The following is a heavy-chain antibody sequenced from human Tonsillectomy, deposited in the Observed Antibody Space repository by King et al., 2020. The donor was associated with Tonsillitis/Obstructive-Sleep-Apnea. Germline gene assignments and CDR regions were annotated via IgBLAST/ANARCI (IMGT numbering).Heavy chain of an antibody. CDR3: ARRSPVGYRPYYYYMDV. CDR1: GGSISSSSYY. D-gene: IGHD4-23*01. J-gene: IGHJ6*03. Sequence: QLQESGPGLVKPSETLSLTCTVSGGSISSSSYYWGWIRQPPGKGLEWIGSIYYSGSTYYNPSLKSRVTISVDTSKNQFSLKLSSVTAADTAVYYCARRSPVGYRPYYYYMDVWGKGTTVTVSS. CDR2: IYYSGST. V-gene: IGHV4-39*01.